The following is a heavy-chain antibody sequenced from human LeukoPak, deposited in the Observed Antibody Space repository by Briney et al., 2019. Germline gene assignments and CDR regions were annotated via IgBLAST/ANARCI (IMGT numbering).Heavy chain of an antibody. CDR3: ARSIAAAGKRGYYYYYGMDV. CDR1: GGSFSGYY. D-gene: IGHD6-13*01. CDR2: INHSGST. Sequence: SETLSLTCAVYGGSFSGYYWSWIRQPPGKGLEWIGEINHSGSTNYNPSLKGRVTISVDTSKNQFSLKLSSVTAADTAVYYCARSIAAAGKRGYYYYYGMDVWGQGTTVTVSS. J-gene: IGHJ6*02. V-gene: IGHV4-34*01.